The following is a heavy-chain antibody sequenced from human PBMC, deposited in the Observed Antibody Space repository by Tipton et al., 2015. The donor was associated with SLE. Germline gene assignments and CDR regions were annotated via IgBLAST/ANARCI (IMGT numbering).Heavy chain of an antibody. Sequence: GSLRLSCVASGFTFSGSYMCWIRQAPGKGLEWISYITTSGHTIYYADSVQGRFTISRDNAKNSLYLQMNSLRDEDTAVYYCARGKYYFDYWGQGALVTVSS. CDR2: ITTSGHTI. CDR1: GFTFSGSY. D-gene: IGHD2/OR15-2a*01. CDR3: ARGKYYFDY. V-gene: IGHV3-11*04. J-gene: IGHJ4*02.